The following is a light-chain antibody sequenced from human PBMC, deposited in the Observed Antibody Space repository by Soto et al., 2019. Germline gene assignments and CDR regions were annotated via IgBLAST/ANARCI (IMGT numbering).Light chain of an antibody. CDR3: CSYVGNPYV. J-gene: IGLJ1*01. V-gene: IGLV2-23*01. CDR2: EGS. Sequence: QLVLTQPASVSGSPGQSIAISCTGTSSDVGSYNSVSWYQQHPGKAPKLMIYEGSKRPSGVSDRFSGSKSGNTASLTISGLQAEDEADYYCCSYVGNPYVFGTGTKLTVL. CDR1: SSDVGSYNS.